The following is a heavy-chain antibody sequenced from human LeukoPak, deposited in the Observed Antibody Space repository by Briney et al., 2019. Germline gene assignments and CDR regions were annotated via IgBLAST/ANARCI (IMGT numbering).Heavy chain of an antibody. D-gene: IGHD3-10*01. Sequence: WETLSLTCTVSGGPISSSSYYWGWIRQPPGKGLEWIGSIYYSGSTYYNPSLKSRVTISVDTSKNQFSLKLSSVTAADTAVYYCASPYSGAFDIWGQGTMVTVSS. V-gene: IGHV4-39*01. CDR1: GGPISSSSYY. CDR3: ASPYSGAFDI. J-gene: IGHJ3*02. CDR2: IYYSGST.